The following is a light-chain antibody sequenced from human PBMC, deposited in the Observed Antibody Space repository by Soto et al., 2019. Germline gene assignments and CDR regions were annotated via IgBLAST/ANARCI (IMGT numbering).Light chain of an antibody. Sequence: QSVLTQPPSASGTPGQRITISCSGGSSNIGSNYVYWYQHLPGTAPKLLMYKNNQRPSGVPDRFSGSKSGTSASLAIDGLRSEDEADYYCASRDDSLSGVVFGGGTNSPS. J-gene: IGLJ2*01. CDR1: SSNIGSNY. CDR2: KNN. CDR3: ASRDDSLSGVV. V-gene: IGLV1-47*01.